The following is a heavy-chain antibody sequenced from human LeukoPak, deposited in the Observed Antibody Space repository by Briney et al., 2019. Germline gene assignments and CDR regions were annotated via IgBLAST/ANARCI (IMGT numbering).Heavy chain of an antibody. Sequence: GGSLRLSCAASGFTFSSYAMRWVRQAPGKGLEWVSSITYSGDAYYADSVKGRFTISRDNSQNTLYLQMNSPRAEDTAIYYCAIEGFLKDFDFWGQGTLVTVSS. CDR1: GFTFSSYA. CDR3: AIEGFLKDFDF. V-gene: IGHV3-23*01. J-gene: IGHJ4*02. CDR2: ITYSGDA. D-gene: IGHD3-10*01.